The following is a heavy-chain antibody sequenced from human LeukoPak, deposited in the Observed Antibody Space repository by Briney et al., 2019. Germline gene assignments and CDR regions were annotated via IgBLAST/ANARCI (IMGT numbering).Heavy chain of an antibody. CDR3: ASPSDEYSSGWYGSALNY. D-gene: IGHD6-19*01. Sequence: SETLSLTCAVYGGSFRGYYWSWIRQPPGKGLEWIGEINHSGSTNYNPSLKSRVTISVDTSKNQFSLKLSSVTAADTAVYYCASPSDEYSSGWYGSALNYWGQGTLVTVSS. J-gene: IGHJ4*02. CDR2: INHSGST. CDR1: GGSFRGYY. V-gene: IGHV4-34*01.